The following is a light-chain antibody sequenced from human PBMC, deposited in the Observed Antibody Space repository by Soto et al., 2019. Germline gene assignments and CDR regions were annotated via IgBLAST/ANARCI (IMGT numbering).Light chain of an antibody. CDR1: QSVRSNY. CDR2: GVF. Sequence: ETVLTQSPGTVSLSPGERATLSCTTSQSVRSNYLAWYQQKPGQAPRLLIYGVFNRATGIPDRFSGSGSGTHFTLTTSGLEPEDSAVYYCQHYDGSPRTFGQGTKVEI. CDR3: QHYDGSPRT. J-gene: IGKJ2*01. V-gene: IGKV3-20*01.